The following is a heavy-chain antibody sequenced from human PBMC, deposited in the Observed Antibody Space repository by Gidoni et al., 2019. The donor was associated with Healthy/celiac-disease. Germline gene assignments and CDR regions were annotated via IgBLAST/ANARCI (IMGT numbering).Heavy chain of an antibody. CDR1: GGSFSGYY. J-gene: IGHJ4*02. V-gene: IGHV4-34*01. CDR3: ARGVGVTMIVVVIRGPTFFDY. Sequence: QVQLQQWGAGLMKPSETLSLPCAVYGGSFSGYYWSWIRQPPGKGLAWIGEINHTGLTNYNPSLKSRVTISVDTSKTQFSLKLSSVTAADTAVYYCARGVGVTMIVVVIRGPTFFDYWGQGTLVTVSS. CDR2: INHTGLT. D-gene: IGHD3-22*01.